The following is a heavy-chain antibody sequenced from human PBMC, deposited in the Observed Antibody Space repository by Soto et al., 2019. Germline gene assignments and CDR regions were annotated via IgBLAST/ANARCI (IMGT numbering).Heavy chain of an antibody. CDR2: ICAYNGDT. D-gene: IGHD6-19*01. V-gene: IGHV1-18*01. Sequence: QDQLVQSGGEVKKPGASVKVSCKASGYSFTNYGITWVRQAPGQGVVRNGWICAYNGDTNYAQKLQGRVTMTTDASTSTAYLELRSMRSDDTAVYYCARDRGVAPPVAGNTHYYYYMDVWGKGTMVTVSS. CDR1: GYSFTNYG. J-gene: IGHJ6*03. CDR3: ARDRGVAPPVAGNTHYYYYMDV.